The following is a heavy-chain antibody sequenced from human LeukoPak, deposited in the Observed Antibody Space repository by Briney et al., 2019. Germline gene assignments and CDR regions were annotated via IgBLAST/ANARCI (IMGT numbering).Heavy chain of an antibody. J-gene: IGHJ4*02. CDR1: GFTFSSYW. CDR2: IKQGGSEK. CDR3: ARDPRKAYFDY. V-gene: IGHV3-7*01. Sequence: GGSLRLSCAASGFTFSSYWMSWVRQAPGKGLEWVANIKQGGSEKYYVDSVKGRFTISRDNAKNSLYLQMNSLRAEDTAVYYCARDPRKAYFDYWGQGTLVTVSS.